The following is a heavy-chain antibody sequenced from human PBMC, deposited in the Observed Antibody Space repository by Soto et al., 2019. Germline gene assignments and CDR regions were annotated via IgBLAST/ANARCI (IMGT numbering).Heavy chain of an antibody. CDR1: GGTFSSYA. J-gene: IGHJ6*02. Sequence: SVKVSCKASGGTFSSYAISWVRQAPGQGLEWMGGIIPIFGTANYAQKFQGRVTITADESTSTAYMELSSLRSEDTAVYYCARDLTYYDFWSGYPFADSYYYYYGMDVWGQGTTVTV. V-gene: IGHV1-69*13. D-gene: IGHD3-3*01. CDR2: IIPIFGTA. CDR3: ARDLTYYDFWSGYPFADSYYYYYGMDV.